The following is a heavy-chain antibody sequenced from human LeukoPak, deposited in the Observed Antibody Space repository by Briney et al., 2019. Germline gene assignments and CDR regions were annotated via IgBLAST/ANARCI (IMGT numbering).Heavy chain of an antibody. CDR1: GYSFTSYY. CDR2: VNPSGGST. CDR3: ARGLSTVTTHFDY. D-gene: IGHD4-17*01. J-gene: IGHJ4*02. Sequence: SVNVSCMASGYSFTSYYMHWVGQAPGQGLEWMGMVNPSGGSTSHPQKFQGRATMTRDTSTSTVYMELSSLRSEDTAVYYCARGLSTVTTHFDYWGQGTLVTVSS. V-gene: IGHV1-46*01.